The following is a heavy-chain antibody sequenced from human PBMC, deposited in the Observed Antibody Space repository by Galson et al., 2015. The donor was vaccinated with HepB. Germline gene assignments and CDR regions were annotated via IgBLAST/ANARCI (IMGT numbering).Heavy chain of an antibody. CDR3: TTDVYFSSYWSWLDP. V-gene: IGHV3-15*01. J-gene: IGHJ5*02. Sequence: SLRLSCAASGFAFNNAWMSWVRQAPWKGLEWVGRIKSKTDGGTTEYAAPVKGRFTISRDDSRNTLYLQMHSLKTDDTAVYYCTTDVYFSSYWSWLDPWGQGTLVTVSS. CDR1: GFAFNNAW. CDR2: IKSKTDGGTT. D-gene: IGHD2-2*01.